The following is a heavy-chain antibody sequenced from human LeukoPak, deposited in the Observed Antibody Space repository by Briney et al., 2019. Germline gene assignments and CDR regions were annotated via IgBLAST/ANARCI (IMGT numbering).Heavy chain of an antibody. CDR2: IWYDGSNK. D-gene: IGHD2-15*01. Sequence: PGGSLRLSCAASGFTFSSYWMHWVRQAPGKGLEWVAVIWYDGSNKYYADSVKGRFTISRDNSKNTLYLQMNSLRAEDTAVYYCARDAVVVAATINWFDPWGQGTLVTVSS. CDR1: GFTFSSYW. V-gene: IGHV3-33*08. J-gene: IGHJ5*02. CDR3: ARDAVVVAATINWFDP.